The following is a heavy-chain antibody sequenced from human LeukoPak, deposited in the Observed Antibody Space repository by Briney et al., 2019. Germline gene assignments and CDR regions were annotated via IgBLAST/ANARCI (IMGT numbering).Heavy chain of an antibody. Sequence: SETLSLTCTVSGGSISSYYWSWIRQPAGKGLEWIGRIYTSGSTNYNPSLKSRVTMSVDTSKNQFSLKLSSVTAADTAVYYCARGNRVVVVAATSDAFDIWGQGTMVTVSS. D-gene: IGHD2-15*01. CDR2: IYTSGST. V-gene: IGHV4-4*07. J-gene: IGHJ3*02. CDR3: ARGNRVVVVAATSDAFDI. CDR1: GGSISSYY.